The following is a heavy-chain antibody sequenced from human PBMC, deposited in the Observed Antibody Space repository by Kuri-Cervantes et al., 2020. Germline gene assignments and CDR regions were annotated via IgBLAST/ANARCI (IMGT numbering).Heavy chain of an antibody. CDR2: ISWNSGSI. J-gene: IGHJ6*02. Sequence: SLKISCAASGFTFDDYAMHRVRQAPGKGLEWVSGISWNSGSIGYADSVKGRFTISRDNAKNSLYLQMNSLRAEDTAIYYCAILKGSYGMDVWGQGTTVTVSS. V-gene: IGHV3-9*01. CDR3: AILKGSYGMDV. D-gene: IGHD3-10*01. CDR1: GFTFDDYA.